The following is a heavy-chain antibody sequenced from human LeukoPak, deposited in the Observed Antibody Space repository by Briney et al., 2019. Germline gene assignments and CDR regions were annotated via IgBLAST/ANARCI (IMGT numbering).Heavy chain of an antibody. CDR1: GYTFTGYY. D-gene: IGHD3-10*01. CDR3: ASSGRGVIITDAFDI. V-gene: IGHV1-2*02. Sequence: ASVKVSCKASGYTFTGYYMHWVRQAPGQGLEWMGWINPNSGGTNYAQKFQGRVTITTDESTSTAYMELSSLRSEDTAVYYCASSGRGVIITDAFDIWGQGTMVTASS. CDR2: INPNSGGT. J-gene: IGHJ3*02.